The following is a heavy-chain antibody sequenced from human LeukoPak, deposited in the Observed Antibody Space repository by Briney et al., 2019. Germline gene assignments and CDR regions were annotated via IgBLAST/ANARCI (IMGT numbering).Heavy chain of an antibody. Sequence: PSETPSLTCTVSGGSIRGYFWTWIRQPPGKGLEWIGYIYYSGSTNYNPSLKSRVTIAVDTSKNQFSLRLSSVTAADTAVYYCAMAYSSSWYYFDYWGQGTLVTVSS. CDR2: IYYSGST. V-gene: IGHV4-59*01. D-gene: IGHD6-13*01. CDR1: GGSIRGYF. J-gene: IGHJ4*02. CDR3: AMAYSSSWYYFDY.